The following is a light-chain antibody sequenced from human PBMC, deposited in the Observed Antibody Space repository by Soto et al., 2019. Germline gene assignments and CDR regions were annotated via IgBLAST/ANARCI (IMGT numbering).Light chain of an antibody. V-gene: IGKV3-11*01. CDR2: DAS. CDR1: QSVSSY. CDR3: KQRSNWPMYT. J-gene: IGKJ2*01. Sequence: EIVLTQSLATLSLSPGERATLSCRASQSVSSYLAWYQQKPGQAPRLLIYDASNRATGIPARFSGSGSGTDFTLTISSLEPEDFAVYYCKQRSNWPMYTFGQGTKLEIK.